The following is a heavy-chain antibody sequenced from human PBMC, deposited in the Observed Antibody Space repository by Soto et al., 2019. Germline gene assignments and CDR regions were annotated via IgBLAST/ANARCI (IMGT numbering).Heavy chain of an antibody. CDR1: GFTFSGSA. V-gene: IGHV3-73*01. CDR2: IRSKANSYAT. CDR3: TCTVTTFRPDY. J-gene: IGHJ4*02. D-gene: IGHD4-17*01. Sequence: PGGSRRLSCAASGFTFSGSAMHWVRQASGKGLEWVGRIRSKANSYATTYAASVRGRFTISRDDSKNTAYLQMNSLKTEDTAVYGGTCTVTTFRPDYWGQGTLVTVSS.